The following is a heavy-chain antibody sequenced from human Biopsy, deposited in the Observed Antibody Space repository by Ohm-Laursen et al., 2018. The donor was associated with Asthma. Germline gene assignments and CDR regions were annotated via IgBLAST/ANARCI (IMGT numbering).Heavy chain of an antibody. CDR2: ISFDGRYE. V-gene: IGHV3-30*03. CDR3: ASRGGDFWSGYYMDY. Sequence: SLRLSCAASGFSFGSFGMHWVRQVPGKGPEWVALISFDGRYEYYADSVKGRFTISRDNPMKRLYLQMSSLTAEDTAVNYCASRGGDFWSGYYMDYWGQGTLVTVSS. D-gene: IGHD3-3*01. CDR1: GFSFGSFG. J-gene: IGHJ4*02.